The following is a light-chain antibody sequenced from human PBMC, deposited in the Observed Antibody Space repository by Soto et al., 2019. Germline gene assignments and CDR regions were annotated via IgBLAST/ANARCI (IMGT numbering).Light chain of an antibody. J-gene: IGLJ1*01. V-gene: IGLV7-43*01. CDR2: STT. CDR3: LLHYGGSYV. CDR1: TGPVTSGLY. Sequence: QAVVTQAPSLTVSPGGTVTLTCASSTGPVTSGLYPHWVQQKPGQAPRTLIYSTTNKPSWTPARFSGYLLGGKAALTLSGVQHEDEADYYCLLHYGGSYVLGAGTKLTVL.